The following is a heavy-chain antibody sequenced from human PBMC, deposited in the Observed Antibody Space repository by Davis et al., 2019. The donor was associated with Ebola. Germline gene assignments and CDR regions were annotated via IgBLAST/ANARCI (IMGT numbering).Heavy chain of an antibody. J-gene: IGHJ4*02. D-gene: IGHD2-15*01. CDR1: GGTFSSYA. V-gene: IGHV1-18*01. CDR3: AREDCSGGSCYSLFDY. CDR2: ISAYNGNT. Sequence: AASVKVSCKASGGTFSSYAISWVRQAPGQGLEWMGWISAYNGNTNYAQKLQGRVTMATDTSTSTAYMELRSLRSDDTAVYYCAREDCSGGSCYSLFDYWGQGTLVTVSS.